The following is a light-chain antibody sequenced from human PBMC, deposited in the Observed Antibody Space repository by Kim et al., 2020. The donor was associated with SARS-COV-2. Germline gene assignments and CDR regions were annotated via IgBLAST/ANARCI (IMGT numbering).Light chain of an antibody. CDR1: SNNVGNQG. CDR3: SAWDSSLSAVV. J-gene: IGLJ2*01. Sequence: QAGLTQPPSVSKGLRQTATLTCTGNSNNVGNQGAAWLQQHQGHPPKLLSYRNNNRPSGISERLSASRSGNTASLTITGLQPEDEADYYCSAWDSSLSAVVFCGVTQLTVL. V-gene: IGLV10-54*01. CDR2: RNN.